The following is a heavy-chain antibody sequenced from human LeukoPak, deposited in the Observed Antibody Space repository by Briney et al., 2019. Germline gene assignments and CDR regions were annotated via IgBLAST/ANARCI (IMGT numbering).Heavy chain of an antibody. V-gene: IGHV4-59*01. J-gene: IGHJ4*02. D-gene: IGHD3-10*01. Sequence: SETLSLTCTVSGGSISSYYWSWIRQPPGKGLEWIGYVYYSGSTNYNPSLKSRVTISVDMSKNQFSLKLRSVTAADTAVYYCARYPGLEGAGSKGAFDYWGQGTLVSVSS. CDR2: VYYSGST. CDR3: ARYPGLEGAGSKGAFDY. CDR1: GGSISSYY.